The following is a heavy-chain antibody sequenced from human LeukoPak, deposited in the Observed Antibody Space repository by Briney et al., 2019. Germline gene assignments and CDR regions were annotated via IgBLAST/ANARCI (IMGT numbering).Heavy chain of an antibody. D-gene: IGHD4-11*01. CDR1: GGSFSGYY. Sequence: SETLSLTCAVYGGSFSGYYWSWVRQPPGKGLEWIGEISHSGSTKYNPSLESRVTISIDTSKNQFSLKLNSVTAADTAVYYCARAPDYSNYLDYWGQGSLVTVSS. V-gene: IGHV4-34*01. CDR3: ARAPDYSNYLDY. CDR2: ISHSGST. J-gene: IGHJ4*02.